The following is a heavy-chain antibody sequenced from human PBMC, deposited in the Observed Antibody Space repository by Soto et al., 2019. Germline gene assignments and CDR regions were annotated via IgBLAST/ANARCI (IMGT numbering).Heavy chain of an antibody. CDR3: ARGSGGSSYYYYGMDV. D-gene: IGHD2-15*01. J-gene: IGHJ6*02. Sequence: SVKVSCKASGYTFSSYAINWVRHAPGQGLEWMGGIIPTFGTANYAQKFQGRVTITADESTSTAYMELSSLRSEDTAVYYCARGSGGSSYYYYGMDVWGQGTTVTVS. CDR2: IIPTFGTA. CDR1: GYTFSSYA. V-gene: IGHV1-69*13.